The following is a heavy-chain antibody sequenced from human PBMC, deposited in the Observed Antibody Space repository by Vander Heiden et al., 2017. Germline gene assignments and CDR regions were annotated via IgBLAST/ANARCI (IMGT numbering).Heavy chain of an antibody. CDR2: ISYDGSNK. Sequence: QFLLMKSVVGVVRPGRSLILPCAASGFTLSSYGMHWVRQAPGKGLEWVAVISYDGSNKYYADSVKGRFTISRDNSKNTLYLQMNSLRAEDTAVYYCAKGRYYYDSSGYHLGYWGQGTLVTVSS. CDR3: AKGRYYYDSSGYHLGY. V-gene: IGHV3-30*18. CDR1: GFTLSSYG. D-gene: IGHD3-22*01. J-gene: IGHJ4*02.